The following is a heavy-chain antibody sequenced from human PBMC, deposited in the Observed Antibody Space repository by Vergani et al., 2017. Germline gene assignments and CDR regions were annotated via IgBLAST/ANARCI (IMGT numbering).Heavy chain of an antibody. J-gene: IGHJ5*02. V-gene: IGHV3-7*03. CDR3: AKGIAVAVYNWFDP. CDR2: IKQDGSEK. Sequence: EVQLVESGGGLVQPGGSLRLSCAASGFTFSSYWMSWVRQAPGKGLEWVANIKQDGSEKYYVDSVKGRFTISRDNSKNTLYLQMNSLRAEDTAVYYCAKGIAVAVYNWFDPWGQGTLVTVSS. CDR1: GFTFSSYW. D-gene: IGHD6-19*01.